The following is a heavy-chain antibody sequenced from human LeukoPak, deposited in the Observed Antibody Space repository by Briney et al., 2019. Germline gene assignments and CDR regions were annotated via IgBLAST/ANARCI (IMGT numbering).Heavy chain of an antibody. D-gene: IGHD6-25*01. Sequence: SETLFLTCTVSGGSISSYYWSWIRQPPGKGLEWIGYIYYSGSTNYNPSLKSRVTISVDTSKNQFSLKLSSVTAADTAVYYCARVVAAAAPHFDYWGQGTLVTVSS. J-gene: IGHJ4*02. CDR2: IYYSGST. V-gene: IGHV4-59*01. CDR3: ARVVAAAAPHFDY. CDR1: GGSISSYY.